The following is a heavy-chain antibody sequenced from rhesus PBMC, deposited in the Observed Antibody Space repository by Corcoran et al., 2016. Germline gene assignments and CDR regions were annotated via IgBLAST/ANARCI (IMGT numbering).Heavy chain of an antibody. CDR2: IYGRDGRT. V-gene: IGHV4-93*01. D-gene: IGHD2-39*01. Sequence: QVQLQESGPAVVKPSETLSLTCGVSVTPISCRSWGTWIRQSPGKGLAWIGGIYGRDGRTEYSPRLTSRVSFSKDTSKNHFSLTRISVTVADTAVYYCGKPPTPPENRFDVWGPGVLVTVSS. CDR1: VTPISCRSW. J-gene: IGHJ5-1*01. CDR3: GKPPTPPENRFDV.